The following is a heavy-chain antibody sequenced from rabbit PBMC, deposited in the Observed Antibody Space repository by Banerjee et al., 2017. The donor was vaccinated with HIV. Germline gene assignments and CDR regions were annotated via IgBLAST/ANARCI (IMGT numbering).Heavy chain of an antibody. D-gene: IGHD2-1*01. Sequence: QSLEESGGDLVKPGASLTPTCTASGFSFSSSYYMCWVRQAPGKGLEWIGCIYAGWGGSTYYASWAKGRFTISKTSSTTVTLQMTSLTAADTATYFCARDDYGDYDYFDFWGQGTLVTVS. J-gene: IGHJ4*01. CDR1: GFSFSSSYY. V-gene: IGHV1S40*01. CDR3: ARDDYGDYDYFDF. CDR2: IYAGWGGST.